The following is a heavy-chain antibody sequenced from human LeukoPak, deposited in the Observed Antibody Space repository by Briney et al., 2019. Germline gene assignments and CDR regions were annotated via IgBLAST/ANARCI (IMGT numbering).Heavy chain of an antibody. J-gene: IGHJ4*02. CDR3: ARDVGGGLDY. CDR1: GFTFSTYW. V-gene: IGHV3-7*01. CDR2: IKGDESAK. D-gene: IGHD3-10*01. Sequence: GGSLRLSCAASGFTFSTYWMAWVRQAPGKGLEWVANIKGDESAKHQADSVKGRFTISRDNAQNSVYLQLSSLRGEDTAVYYCARDVGGGLDYWGQGTLVTVSS.